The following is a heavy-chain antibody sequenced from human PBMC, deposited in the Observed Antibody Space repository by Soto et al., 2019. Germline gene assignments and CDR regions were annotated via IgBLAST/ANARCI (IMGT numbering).Heavy chain of an antibody. CDR3: ARKPSDSSSPPDVVVPAAPDY. V-gene: IGHV3-21*01. CDR1: GFTFSSYS. CDR2: ISSSSSYI. J-gene: IGHJ4*02. D-gene: IGHD2-2*01. Sequence: PGGSLRLSCAASGFTFSSYSMNWVRQAPGKGLEWVSSISSSSSYIYYAESVKGRFTISRDNAKNSLYLQMNSLRAEDTAVYYCARKPSDSSSPPDVVVPAAPDYWGQGTLVTVSS.